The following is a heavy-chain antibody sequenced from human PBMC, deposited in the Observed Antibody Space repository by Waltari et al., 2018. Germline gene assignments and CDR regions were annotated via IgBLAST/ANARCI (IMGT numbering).Heavy chain of an antibody. CDR2: IYSGGST. J-gene: IGHJ4*02. D-gene: IGHD2-15*01. CDR1: GFTVSSNY. V-gene: IGHV3-53*01. CDR3: VRNRGWQQFDF. Sequence: EVQLVESGGGLIQPGGSLRLSCAASGFTVSSNYMSWVRQAPGKGLEWVSVIYSGGSTYYADSVNGRFTISRDNAKSTLYLQMNSLRAEDTAVFYCVRNRGWQQFDFWGQGTLVTVSS.